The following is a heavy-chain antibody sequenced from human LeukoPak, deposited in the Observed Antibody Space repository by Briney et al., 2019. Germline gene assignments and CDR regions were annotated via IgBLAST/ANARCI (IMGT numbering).Heavy chain of an antibody. CDR3: ARERVDMTKIIDAFDI. J-gene: IGHJ3*02. V-gene: IGHV3-74*01. CDR1: GFTFSSYW. D-gene: IGHD5-24*01. Sequence: GGSLRLSCEASGFTFSSYWMHWVRQAPGHGLVWISCIKSNGSSTYYANSVKRRFTITRDNANKTLLLQLTSLRAEDTAVYYCARERVDMTKIIDAFDIWGQGTMVAVSS. CDR2: IKSNGSST.